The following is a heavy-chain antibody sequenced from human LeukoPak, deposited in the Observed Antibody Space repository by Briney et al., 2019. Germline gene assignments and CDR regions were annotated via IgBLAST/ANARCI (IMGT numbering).Heavy chain of an antibody. Sequence: GGSLRLSCAASGFTFSNYEVNWVRQAPGKGLEWLSYISGNGNTIYYADSVKGRFTISRDNSKNTLYLQMNSLRAEDTAVYYCAKWGCSGSDCYPFDYWGQGTLVTVSS. CDR2: ISGNGNTI. D-gene: IGHD2-21*02. V-gene: IGHV3-48*03. J-gene: IGHJ4*02. CDR1: GFTFSNYE. CDR3: AKWGCSGSDCYPFDY.